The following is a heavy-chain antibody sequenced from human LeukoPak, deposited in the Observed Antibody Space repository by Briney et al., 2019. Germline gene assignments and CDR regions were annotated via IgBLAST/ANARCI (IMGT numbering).Heavy chain of an antibody. V-gene: IGHV3-23*01. D-gene: IGHD2-8*01. CDR2: IGGSGGAT. CDR3: AKYATGGDY. J-gene: IGHJ4*02. CDR1: GFTFSNYA. Sequence: PGGSLRLSCAASGFTFSNYAMSWVRQAPGTGLEWVSSIGGSGGATYYTDSVKGRVTISRDNSKNTLNLHMNRLRAKDRAVYYCAKYATGGDYWGQGTLVTVSS.